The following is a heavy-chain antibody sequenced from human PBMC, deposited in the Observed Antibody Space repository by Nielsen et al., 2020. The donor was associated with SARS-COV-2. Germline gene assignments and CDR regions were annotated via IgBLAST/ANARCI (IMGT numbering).Heavy chain of an antibody. Sequence: GGSLRLSCAASGFTFSAYGIHWVRQVAGRGLEWVAIVSRDGRDTFYVDSVKGRFTISRDNSKNTVYLQMNSLRAEDTAVYHCAKDVWSGAHQIGPDYWGQGTLVTVSS. CDR3: AKDVWSGAHQIGPDY. D-gene: IGHD3-3*01. J-gene: IGHJ4*02. CDR1: GFTFSAYG. V-gene: IGHV3-30*18. CDR2: VSRDGRDT.